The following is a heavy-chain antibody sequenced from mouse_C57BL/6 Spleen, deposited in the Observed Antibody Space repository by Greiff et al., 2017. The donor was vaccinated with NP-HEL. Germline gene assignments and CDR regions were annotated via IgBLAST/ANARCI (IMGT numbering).Heavy chain of an antibody. V-gene: IGHV10-3*01. Sequence: DVKLQESGGGLVQPKGSLKLSCAASGFTFNTYAMHWVRQAPGQGLEWVARIRSKSSNYATYYADSVKDRFTISRDDSQSMLYLQMNNLKTEDTAMYYCVRDDIAYYYGSSSAWFAYWGQGTLVTVSA. CDR3: VRDDIAYYYGSSSAWFAY. CDR2: IRSKSSNYAT. D-gene: IGHD1-1*01. J-gene: IGHJ3*01. CDR1: GFTFNTYA.